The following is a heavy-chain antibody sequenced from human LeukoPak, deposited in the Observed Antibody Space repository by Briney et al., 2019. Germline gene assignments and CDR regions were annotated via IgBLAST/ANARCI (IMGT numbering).Heavy chain of an antibody. D-gene: IGHD3-3*01. J-gene: IGHJ6*02. CDR1: GFTFSSYD. Sequence: GGSLRLSCAASGFTFSSYDMNWVRQAPGKGLEWLSYISSSGSTIYYADSVKGRFTISRGNAKNSLYLQMNSLRAEDTAVYYCARYDFWSGSNYGMDVWGQGTTVTVSS. V-gene: IGHV3-48*03. CDR2: ISSSGSTI. CDR3: ARYDFWSGSNYGMDV.